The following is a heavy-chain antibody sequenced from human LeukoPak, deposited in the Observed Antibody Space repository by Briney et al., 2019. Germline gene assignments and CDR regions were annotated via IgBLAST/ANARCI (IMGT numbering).Heavy chain of an antibody. D-gene: IGHD1-26*01. CDR2: IIPMFGTA. CDR1: GGTFSSYA. J-gene: IGHJ4*02. V-gene: IGHV1-69*05. Sequence: SVKVSCKASGGTFSSYAISWVRQAPGQGLEWMGGIIPMFGTANYAQKFQGRVTITTEESTSTAYMELSSPGSEDTAMYYCARVFARGGEISGSYYYYWGQGTLVTVSS. CDR3: ARVFARGGEISGSYYYY.